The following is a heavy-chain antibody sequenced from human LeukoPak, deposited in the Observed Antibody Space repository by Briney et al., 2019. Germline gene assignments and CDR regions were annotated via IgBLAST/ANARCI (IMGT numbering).Heavy chain of an antibody. CDR1: GFTFSSYS. CDR2: ISSSSSFI. V-gene: IGHV3-21*01. J-gene: IGHJ6*03. Sequence: GGSLRLSCAASGFTFSSYSMNWVRQAPGKGLEWVSSISSSSSFIYYADSVKGRFTISRDNAKNSLYLQMNSLRAEDTAVYYCARDSTGYTYGPYHYYYYYMDVWGKGTTVTVSS. D-gene: IGHD5-18*01. CDR3: ARDSTGYTYGPYHYYYYYMDV.